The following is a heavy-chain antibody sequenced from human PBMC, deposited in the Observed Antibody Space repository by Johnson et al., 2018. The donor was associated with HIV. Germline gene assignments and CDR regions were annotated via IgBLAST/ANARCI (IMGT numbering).Heavy chain of an antibody. CDR2: IYSGGSP. CDR3: AKDLSAQLLWFIRDGFDV. V-gene: IGHV3-66*03. CDR1: GFTVSSNY. Sequence: VQLVESGGGLIQPGGSLRLSCAASGFTVSSNYMSWVRQAPGKGLEWVSVIYSGGSPYYADSLKGRFTISRDNSKNTLNLQMNSLRAEDTAVYYCAKDLSAQLLWFIRDGFDVWGQGTMVTVSS. J-gene: IGHJ3*01. D-gene: IGHD3-10*01.